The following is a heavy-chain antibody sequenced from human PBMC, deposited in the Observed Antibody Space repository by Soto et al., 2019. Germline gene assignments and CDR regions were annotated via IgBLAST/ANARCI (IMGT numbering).Heavy chain of an antibody. CDR1: GGSFSGYY. CDR3: ARDRMVRGVIILDY. D-gene: IGHD3-10*01. V-gene: IGHV4-34*01. CDR2: INHSGST. Sequence: QVQLQQWGAGLLKPSETLSLTCAVYGGSFSGYYWSWIRQPPGKGLEWNGEINHSGSTNYNPSRKSRVTISVDTSKNQFSLKLSSVTAADTAVYYCARDRMVRGVIILDYWGQGTLVTVSS. J-gene: IGHJ4*02.